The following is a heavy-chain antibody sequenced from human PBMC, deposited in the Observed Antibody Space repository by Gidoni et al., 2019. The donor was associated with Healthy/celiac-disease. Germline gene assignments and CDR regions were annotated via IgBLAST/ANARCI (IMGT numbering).Heavy chain of an antibody. CDR2: INAGNGNT. CDR3: ARGYSSGWYTAFDI. D-gene: IGHD6-19*01. J-gene: IGHJ3*02. CDR1: GYTFTSYA. Sequence: QVQLVQSGAEVKKPGASVKVSCKASGYTFTSYAMHWVRQAPGQRLEWMGWINAGNGNTKYSQKFQGRVTITRDTSASTAYMELSSLRSEDTAVYYCARGYSSGWYTAFDIWGQGTMVTVSS. V-gene: IGHV1-3*01.